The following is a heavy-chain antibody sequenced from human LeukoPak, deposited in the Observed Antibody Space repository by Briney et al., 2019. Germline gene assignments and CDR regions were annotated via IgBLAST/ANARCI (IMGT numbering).Heavy chain of an antibody. D-gene: IGHD2-2*01. Sequence: GASVKVSCKASGYTFTSYYMHWVRQAPGQGLEWMGIINPSGGSTSYAQKFQGRVTMARDTSTSTVYMELSSLRSEDTAVYYCARAQYRVDAFDIWGQGTMVTVSS. CDR1: GYTFTSYY. J-gene: IGHJ3*02. V-gene: IGHV1-46*01. CDR2: INPSGGST. CDR3: ARAQYRVDAFDI.